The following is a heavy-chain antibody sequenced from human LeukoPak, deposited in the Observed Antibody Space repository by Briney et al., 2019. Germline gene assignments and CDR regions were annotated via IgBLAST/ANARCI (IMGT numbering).Heavy chain of an antibody. Sequence: ASVKASCKASGYTFTSYRISWVRQAPGQGLEWMGWISAYNGNTNYAQKLQGRVAMTTDTSTSTAYMELRSLRSDDTAVYYCARGAYYYGSGSADAFDIWGQGTMVTVSS. D-gene: IGHD3-10*01. J-gene: IGHJ3*02. V-gene: IGHV1-18*01. CDR1: GYTFTSYR. CDR3: ARGAYYYGSGSADAFDI. CDR2: ISAYNGNT.